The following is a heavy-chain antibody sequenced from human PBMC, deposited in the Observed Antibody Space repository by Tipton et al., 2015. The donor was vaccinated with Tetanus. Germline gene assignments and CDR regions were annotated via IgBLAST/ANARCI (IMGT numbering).Heavy chain of an antibody. CDR2: IYSSGSF. CDR3: ARGGSESRWYFDL. Sequence: TLSLTCTVSGASISGYYWSWIRQTPGKGLEWIGYIYSSGSFNYNPSLRSRVTLSVDTSQKQFSLNLRSMTAADTAVYYCARGGSESRWYFDLWGRCTLITVSS. J-gene: IGHJ2*01. CDR1: GASISGYY. V-gene: IGHV4-59*01.